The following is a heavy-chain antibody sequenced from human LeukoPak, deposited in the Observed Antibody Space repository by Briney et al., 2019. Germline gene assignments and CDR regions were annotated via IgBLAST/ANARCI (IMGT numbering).Heavy chain of an antibody. CDR1: GGSISSYY. J-gene: IGHJ4*02. CDR3: ARNGGSYSFDF. D-gene: IGHD1-26*01. Sequence: SETLSLTCIVSGGSISSYYWSWIRQPPGKGLEWIGYMYYSGSINYNPSLKSRVTILVNTSRNQFSLKLRSVTAADTAVYYCARNGGSYSFDFWGQGTLVTASS. CDR2: MYYSGSI. V-gene: IGHV4-59*01.